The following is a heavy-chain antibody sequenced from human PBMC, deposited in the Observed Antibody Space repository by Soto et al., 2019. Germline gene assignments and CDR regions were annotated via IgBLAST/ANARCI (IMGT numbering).Heavy chain of an antibody. CDR3: ARSPNYYYYGFDV. J-gene: IGHJ6*02. CDR2: IYYSGST. V-gene: IGHV4-61*08. Sequence: ETLSLTCTVSGGSVSSGDYVWSWLRQSPGKRLEWIAYIYYSGSTNYNPSLKSRATISVDTSKSQVSLTLTSMTAADAALYYWARSPNYYYYGFDVWGQGTAVTVSS. D-gene: IGHD3-10*01. CDR1: GGSVSSGDYV.